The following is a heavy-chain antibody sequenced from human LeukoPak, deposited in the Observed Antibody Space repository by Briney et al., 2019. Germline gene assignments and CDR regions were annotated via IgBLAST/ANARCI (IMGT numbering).Heavy chain of an antibody. D-gene: IGHD3-22*01. Sequence: GGSLRLSCAASGFTFSNAWMSWVRQAPGKGLEWVSAISGSGGSTYYADSVKGRFTISRDNSKNTLYLQMNSLRAEDTAVYYCAKVSKYYYDLGPHEAFDIWGQGTMVTVSS. CDR2: ISGSGGST. J-gene: IGHJ3*02. CDR1: GFTFSNAW. V-gene: IGHV3-23*01. CDR3: AKVSKYYYDLGPHEAFDI.